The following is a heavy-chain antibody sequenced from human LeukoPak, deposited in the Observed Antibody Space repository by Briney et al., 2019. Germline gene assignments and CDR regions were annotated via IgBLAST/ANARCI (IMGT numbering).Heavy chain of an antibody. D-gene: IGHD3-22*01. CDR3: AKDLELAYYDSCAFDY. J-gene: IGHJ4*02. Sequence: GGSLRLSCAASGFTFSSYWMHWVRQAPGKGLVWVSRLNGDGSSTTYADSVKGRFTISRDNAKNTLYLQMNSLRAEDTAVYYCAKDLELAYYDSCAFDYWGQGTLVTVSS. CDR2: LNGDGSST. V-gene: IGHV3-74*01. CDR1: GFTFSSYW.